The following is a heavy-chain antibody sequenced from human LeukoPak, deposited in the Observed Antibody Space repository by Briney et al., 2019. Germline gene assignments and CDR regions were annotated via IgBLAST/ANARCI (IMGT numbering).Heavy chain of an antibody. D-gene: IGHD2-21*01. CDR2: ISGDGSST. J-gene: IGHJ6*02. CDR3: AKDVLSGIPGGMDV. Sequence: GGSLRLSCAVGAASGFIFDDYAMHWVRQAPGKGLEWVSLISGDGSSTYYADSVKGRFTISRDNTKNTLYLQMNSLREEDTALYKCAKDVLSGIPGGMDVWGQGTTVTVSS. CDR1: GFIFDDYA. V-gene: IGHV3-43*02.